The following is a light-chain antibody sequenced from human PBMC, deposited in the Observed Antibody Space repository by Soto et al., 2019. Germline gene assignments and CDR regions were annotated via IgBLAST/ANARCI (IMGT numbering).Light chain of an antibody. Sequence: QSALTQPASVSGSPGQSITSSCTGTSSDIGGYNYVSWYQHHPGKAPKLMIYDVSNRPSGVSNRFSGSKSGNTASLTISGLQADDEADYYCRSYTSSRPPGFGGGTKLTV. CDR3: RSYTSSRPPG. J-gene: IGLJ2*01. CDR2: DVS. V-gene: IGLV2-14*03. CDR1: SSDIGGYNY.